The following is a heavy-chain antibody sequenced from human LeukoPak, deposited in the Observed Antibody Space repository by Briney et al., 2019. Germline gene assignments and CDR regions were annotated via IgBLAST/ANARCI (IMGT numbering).Heavy chain of an antibody. D-gene: IGHD3-3*01. Sequence: PSETLSLTCTVSGGSISSYYWSWIQQPAGKGLEWIGRIYTSGSTNYNPSLKSRVTMSVDTSKNQFSLKLSSVTAADTAVYHCARVGTDFWSGYTPYFDYWGQGTLVTVSS. CDR1: GGSISSYY. J-gene: IGHJ4*02. CDR2: IYTSGST. CDR3: ARVGTDFWSGYTPYFDY. V-gene: IGHV4-4*07.